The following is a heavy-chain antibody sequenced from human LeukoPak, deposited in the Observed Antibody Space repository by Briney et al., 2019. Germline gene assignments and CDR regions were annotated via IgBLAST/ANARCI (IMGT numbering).Heavy chain of an antibody. CDR1: GGTFSSYA. J-gene: IGHJ5*02. V-gene: IGHV1-69*13. Sequence: GASVKVSCKASGGTFSSYAISWVRQAPRQGLEWMGGIIPIFGTANYAQKFQGRVTITADESTSTAYMELSSLRSEDTAVYYCARAQTNWFDPWGQGTLVTVSS. CDR3: ARAQTNWFDP. CDR2: IIPIFGTA.